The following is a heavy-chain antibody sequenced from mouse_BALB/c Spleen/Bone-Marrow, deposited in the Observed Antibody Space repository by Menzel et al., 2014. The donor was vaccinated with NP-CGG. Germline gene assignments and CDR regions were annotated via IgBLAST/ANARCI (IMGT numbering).Heavy chain of an antibody. CDR3: ARGGYDLYLDY. V-gene: IGHV1-69*01. D-gene: IGHD2-4*01. Sequence: QVQLQQPGAGLGMPGASVQMSCKASGYIFTDNWIYWVKQRPGQGLECIGAIDSSDSYTNYNQKFIGMVSLTVDASSSTAYKQVSRLTSDDSEVYYGARGGYDLYLDYWGQGTSVTVSS. CDR1: GYIFTDNW. CDR2: IDSSDSYT. J-gene: IGHJ4*01.